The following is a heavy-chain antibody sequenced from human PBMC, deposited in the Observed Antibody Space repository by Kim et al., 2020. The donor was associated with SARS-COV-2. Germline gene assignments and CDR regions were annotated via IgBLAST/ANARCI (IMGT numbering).Heavy chain of an antibody. CDR1: GYTFTYRY. D-gene: IGHD6-19*01. J-gene: IGHJ4*02. Sequence: SVKVSCKASGYTFTYRYLHWVRQAPGQALEWMGWITPFNGNTNYAQKFQDRVTITRDRSMSTAYMELSSLRSEDTAMYYCASSPVAGAADFDYWGQGTLVTVSS. CDR3: ASSPVAGAADFDY. V-gene: IGHV1-45*02. CDR2: ITPFNGNT.